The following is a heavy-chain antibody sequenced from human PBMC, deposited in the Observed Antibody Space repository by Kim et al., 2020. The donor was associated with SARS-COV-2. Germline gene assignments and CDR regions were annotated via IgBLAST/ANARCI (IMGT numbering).Heavy chain of an antibody. CDR3: TTLTGVTGRPNY. D-gene: IGHD5-18*01. CDR1: GFTFSDYS. V-gene: IGHV3-74*01. J-gene: IGHJ4*02. CDR2: IHNDGGVT. Sequence: GGSLRLSCAASGFTFSDYSMHWVRQAPGKGLVWVSNIHNDGGVTNYADSVKGRFTISRDNAKNTVYLQMNSLRAEDTALYYCTTLTGVTGRPNYWGQGTLVTVSS.